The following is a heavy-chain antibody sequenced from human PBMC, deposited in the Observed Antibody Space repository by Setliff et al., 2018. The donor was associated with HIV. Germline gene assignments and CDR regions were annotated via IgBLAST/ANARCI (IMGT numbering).Heavy chain of an antibody. J-gene: IGHJ4*02. CDR1: GGSISSYY. D-gene: IGHD3-10*01. Sequence: SETLSLTCTVSGGSISSYYWTWIRQPPGKGLEWIGYIYPSGRTNSNPALKSRVTISVDTSKNQFSLKLSSATAADTAVYYCAGGSFIGDYYYFDYWGQGTLVTVSS. V-gene: IGHV4-4*08. CDR2: IYPSGRT. CDR3: AGGSFIGDYYYFDY.